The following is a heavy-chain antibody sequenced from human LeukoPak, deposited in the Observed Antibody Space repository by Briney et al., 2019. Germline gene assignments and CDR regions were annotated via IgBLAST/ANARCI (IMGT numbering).Heavy chain of an antibody. J-gene: IGHJ4*02. D-gene: IGHD3-10*01. CDR3: ARVRRYASGSYYPPPSDF. Sequence: GGSLRLSCAASGFTFSSYEMNWVRLAPGKGLEWVSYISVTGSTVYYADSVKGRFTISRDNAKNSLYLQMNSLRAEDTSPYYCARVRRYASGSYYPPPSDFWGQGTLVTVSS. CDR2: ISVTGSTV. CDR1: GFTFSSYE. V-gene: IGHV3-48*03.